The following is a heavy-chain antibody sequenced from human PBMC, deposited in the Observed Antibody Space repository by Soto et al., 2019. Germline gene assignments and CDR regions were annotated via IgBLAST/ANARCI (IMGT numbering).Heavy chain of an antibody. CDR3: ARDKVLLWFGGFSGMDV. D-gene: IGHD3-10*01. CDR2: INHSGST. CDR1: GGSFSGYY. V-gene: IGHV4-34*01. Sequence: SETLSLTCAVYGGSFSGYYWSWIRHPPGKGLEWIGEINHSGSTNYNPSLKSRVTISVDTSKNQFSLKLSSVTAADTAVYYCARDKVLLWFGGFSGMDVWGQGTTVTVSS. J-gene: IGHJ6*02.